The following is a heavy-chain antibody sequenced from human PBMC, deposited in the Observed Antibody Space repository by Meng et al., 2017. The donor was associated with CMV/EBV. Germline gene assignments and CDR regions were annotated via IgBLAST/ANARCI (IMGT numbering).Heavy chain of an antibody. CDR2: INPNSGGT. CDR3: ARDLITGTTPGDY. CDR1: GGTFSSYT. V-gene: IGHV1-2*02. D-gene: IGHD1-20*01. Sequence: ASVKVSCKASGGTFSSYTISWVRQAPGQGLEWMGWINPNSGGTNYAQKFQGRVTMTRDTSISTAYMELSRLRSDDTAVYYCARDLITGTTPGDYWGQGTLVTVSS. J-gene: IGHJ4*02.